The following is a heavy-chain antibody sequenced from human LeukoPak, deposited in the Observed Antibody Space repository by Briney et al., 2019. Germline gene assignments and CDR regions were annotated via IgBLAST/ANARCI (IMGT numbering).Heavy chain of an antibody. CDR3: VRLPVVPAAIIYYYYYYMDV. CDR1: GFTFSSYS. D-gene: IGHD2-2*01. V-gene: IGHV3-48*01. J-gene: IGHJ6*03. Sequence: GGTLRLSCSASGFTFSSYSMNWVRQAPGKGLEWVSYISSSTSTIYYADSVKGRFTISRDNAKNSLYLQMNSLRAEDTAVYYCVRLPVVPAAIIYYYYYYMDVWGKGTTVTVSS. CDR2: ISSSTSTI.